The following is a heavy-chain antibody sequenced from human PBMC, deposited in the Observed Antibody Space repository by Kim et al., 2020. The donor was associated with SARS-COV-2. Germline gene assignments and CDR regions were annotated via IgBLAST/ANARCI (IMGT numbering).Heavy chain of an antibody. CDR3: ARGSRNYYYYYGMDV. Sequence: SETLSLTCAVYGGSFSGYYWSWIRQPPGKGREGIGEIKHSGSTNYNPSLKSRVTISVDTSKNHFSLKLSSVTAADTAVYYCARGSRNYYYYYGMDVWGQGNTVTVSS. J-gene: IGHJ6*02. CDR1: GGSFSGYY. CDR2: IKHSGST. V-gene: IGHV4-34*01. D-gene: IGHD6-13*01.